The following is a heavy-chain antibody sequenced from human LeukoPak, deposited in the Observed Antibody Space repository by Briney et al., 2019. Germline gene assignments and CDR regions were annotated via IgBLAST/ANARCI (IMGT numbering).Heavy chain of an antibody. CDR3: AKDPPLGHYYMDV. Sequence: PGGSLRLSCAASGFTFSSYAMHWVRQAPGKGLEWVAVISYDGSNKYYADSVKGRFTISRDNSKNTLYLQMDSLRAEDTAVYYCAKDPPLGHYYMDVWGKGTTVTVSS. J-gene: IGHJ6*03. CDR2: ISYDGSNK. D-gene: IGHD7-27*01. CDR1: GFTFSSYA. V-gene: IGHV3-30-3*01.